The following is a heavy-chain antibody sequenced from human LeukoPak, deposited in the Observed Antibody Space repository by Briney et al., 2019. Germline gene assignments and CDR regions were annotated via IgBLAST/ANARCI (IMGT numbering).Heavy chain of an antibody. CDR2: IYYSGST. D-gene: IGHD6-19*01. V-gene: IGHV4-59*08. Sequence: SETLSLACTVSGGSISHYFWSWIRQPPGKPLEWIGYIYYSGSTNYNPSLKSRLTISVDTSKDQFSLKLSSVTAADTAVYYCAKTVAGYWYFDLWGRGTLVTVSS. J-gene: IGHJ2*01. CDR3: AKTVAGYWYFDL. CDR1: GGSISHYF.